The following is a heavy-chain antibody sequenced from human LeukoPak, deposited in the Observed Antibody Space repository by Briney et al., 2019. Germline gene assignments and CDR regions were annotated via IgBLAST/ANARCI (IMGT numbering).Heavy chain of an antibody. J-gene: IGHJ4*02. CDR3: ARAYRGSYYFDY. CDR2: IYYSGST. Sequence: SETLSLTCTVSGGSISSSSYYWGWIRQPPGKGLEWIGSIYYSGSTYYNPSLKSRVTISVDTSKNQFSLKLSSVTAADTAVYYCARAYRGSYYFDYWGQGTLVTVSS. CDR1: GGSISSSSYY. V-gene: IGHV4-39*07. D-gene: IGHD1-26*01.